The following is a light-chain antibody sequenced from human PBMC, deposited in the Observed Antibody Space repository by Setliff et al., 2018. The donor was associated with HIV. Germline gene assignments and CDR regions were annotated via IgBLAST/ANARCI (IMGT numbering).Light chain of an antibody. CDR3: VLYMGSGISV. Sequence: QTVVTQEPSCSVSPGGTVTLTCGLSYGSVSTSYYPSWYQQTPGQAPRTLIYSTNSRSSGVPDRFSGSILGNKAALTIAGAQADDESDYYCVLYMGSGISVFGGGTKVTV. J-gene: IGLJ2*01. CDR2: STN. V-gene: IGLV8-61*01. CDR1: YGSVSTSYY.